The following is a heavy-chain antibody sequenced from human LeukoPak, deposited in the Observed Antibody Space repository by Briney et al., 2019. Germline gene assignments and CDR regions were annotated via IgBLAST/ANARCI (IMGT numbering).Heavy chain of an antibody. J-gene: IGHJ4*02. CDR1: GFTFSSYW. V-gene: IGHV3-7*01. CDR2: IKQDGSEK. D-gene: IGHD1-1*01. Sequence: GGSLRLSCAASGFTFSSYWMSWVLQAPGKGLEWVANIKQDGSEKYYVDSVKGRFTISRDNAKNSPYLQMNSLRAEDTAVYYCASNNWNDDRIDYWGQGTLVTVSS. CDR3: ASNNWNDDRIDY.